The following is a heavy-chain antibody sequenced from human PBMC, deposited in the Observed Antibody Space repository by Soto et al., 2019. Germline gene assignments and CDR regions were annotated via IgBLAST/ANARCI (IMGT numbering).Heavy chain of an antibody. V-gene: IGHV1-69*02. Sequence: GASVKVSCKASGGTFSSYTISWVRQAPGQGLEWMGRVIPILGIANYAQKFQGRVTITADKSTSTAYMELSSLRSEDTAMYYCARARLSGRKGLAEYFQHWGQGTLVTVSS. J-gene: IGHJ1*01. CDR1: GGTFSSYT. CDR3: ARARLSGRKGLAEYFQH. D-gene: IGHD6-25*01. CDR2: VIPILGIA.